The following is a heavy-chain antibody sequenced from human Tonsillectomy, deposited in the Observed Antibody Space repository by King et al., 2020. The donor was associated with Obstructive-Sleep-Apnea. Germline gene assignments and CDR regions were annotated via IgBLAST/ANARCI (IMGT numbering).Heavy chain of an antibody. D-gene: IGHD5-18*01. J-gene: IGHJ3*02. CDR2: ISDSGDST. Sequence: VQLVESGGGLVQPGGSLRLSCAASGFTFNSYAMSWVRQAPGKGLEWVSGISDSGDSTYYADSVKGRFTISRDNSKNTMSLQMNSLRAEDTAVYYCARSRTAMVTVDAFDIWGQRTMVTVSS. V-gene: IGHV3-23*04. CDR1: GFTFNSYA. CDR3: ARSRTAMVTVDAFDI.